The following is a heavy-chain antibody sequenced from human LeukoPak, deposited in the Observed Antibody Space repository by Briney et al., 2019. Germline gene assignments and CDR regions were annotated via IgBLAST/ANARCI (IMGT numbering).Heavy chain of an antibody. D-gene: IGHD3-10*01. CDR1: GITLSNYG. CDR3: AKRGVVIRVVLVGFHKEAYYFDS. V-gene: IGHV3-23*01. CDR2: ISDSGGRT. J-gene: IGHJ4*02. Sequence: GGSLRLSCGVSGITLSNYGMSWVRQAPGKGLEWGAGISDSGGRTNYADSVKGRFTISRDSPKNTLYLQLNRLRVEDKAVYFCAKRGVVIRVVLVGFHKEAYYFDSWGQGALVTVSS.